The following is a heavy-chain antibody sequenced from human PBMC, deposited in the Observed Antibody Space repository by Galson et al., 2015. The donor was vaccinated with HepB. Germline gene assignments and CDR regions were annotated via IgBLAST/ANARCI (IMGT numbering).Heavy chain of an antibody. Sequence: SLRLSCAASGFAFNSYAMYWVRQAPGKGLEWVSAISGSGGSTYHADSVRGRFSISRDNSKNTLYLQMYSLRAIDTAVYYCVKDRQEELLTGDGNWFDPWGQGTLVTVSS. D-gene: IGHD1-7*01. CDR1: GFAFNSYA. V-gene: IGHV3-23*01. CDR3: VKDRQEELLTGDGNWFDP. J-gene: IGHJ5*02. CDR2: ISGSGGST.